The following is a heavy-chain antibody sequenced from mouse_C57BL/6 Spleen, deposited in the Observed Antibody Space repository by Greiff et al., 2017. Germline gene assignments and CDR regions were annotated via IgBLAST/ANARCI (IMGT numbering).Heavy chain of an antibody. CDR3: ARSSTGDFDY. CDR2: IRNKANGYTT. CDR1: GFTFTDYY. D-gene: IGHD4-1*02. J-gene: IGHJ2*01. V-gene: IGHV7-3*01. Sequence: EVKLEESGGGLVQPGGSLSLSCAASGFTFTDYYMSWVRQPPGKALEWLGFIRNKANGYTTEYSASVKGRFTISRDNSQSILYLQMNALRAEDSATYYCARSSTGDFDYWGQGTTLTVSS.